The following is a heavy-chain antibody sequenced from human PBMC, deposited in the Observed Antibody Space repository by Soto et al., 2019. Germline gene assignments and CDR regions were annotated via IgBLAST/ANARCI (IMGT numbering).Heavy chain of an antibody. J-gene: IGHJ4*02. D-gene: IGHD6-19*01. CDR1: GFTFSSYA. CDR3: ARRSSGLYFDY. Sequence: EVQLLESGGGLVQPGGSLRLSCAASGFTFSSYAMSWVRQAPGKGLEWVSAISGSGGSTYYADSVKGRFTISRDNSKKTLYRQMNSLRAEDTAVYYCARRSSGLYFDYWGQGTLVTVSS. CDR2: ISGSGGST. V-gene: IGHV3-23*01.